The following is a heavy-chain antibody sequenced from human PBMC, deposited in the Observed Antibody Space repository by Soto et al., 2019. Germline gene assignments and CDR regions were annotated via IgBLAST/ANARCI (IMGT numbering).Heavy chain of an antibody. V-gene: IGHV3-33*01. J-gene: IGHJ6*02. CDR2: IWYDGSNK. D-gene: IGHD2-8*01. CDR1: GFTFSSYG. Sequence: GGSLRLSCAASGFTFSSYGMHWVRQAPGKGLEWVAVIWYDGSNKYYTDSVKGRFTISRDNSENTRYLQMNSLRAEDTAVYYCARGYCTNGVCYPGPPSRAGMDVWGQGTTVTVSS. CDR3: ARGYCTNGVCYPGPPSRAGMDV.